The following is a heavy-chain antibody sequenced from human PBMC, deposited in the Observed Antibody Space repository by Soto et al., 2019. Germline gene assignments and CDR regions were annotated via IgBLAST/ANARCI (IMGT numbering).Heavy chain of an antibody. J-gene: IGHJ6*02. CDR2: ISYDGSNK. CDR1: GFTFSSYG. CDR3: AKDPLGIAVADSVYYYGMDV. D-gene: IGHD6-19*01. Sequence: GGSLRLSCAASGFTFSSYGMHWVRQAPGKGLEWVAVISYDGSNKYYADSVKGRFTISRDNSKNTLYLQMNSLRAEDTAVYYCAKDPLGIAVADSVYYYGMDVWGQGTTVTVSS. V-gene: IGHV3-30*18.